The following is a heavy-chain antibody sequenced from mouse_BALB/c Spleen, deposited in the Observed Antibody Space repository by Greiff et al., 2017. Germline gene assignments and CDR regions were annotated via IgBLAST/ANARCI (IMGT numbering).Heavy chain of an antibody. CDR2: ISYSGST. Sequence: EVQGVESGPGLVKPSQSLSLTCTVTGYSITSDYAWNWIRQFPGNKLEWMGYISYSGSTSYNPSLKSRISITRDTSKNQFFLQLNSVTTEDTATYYCASRRAGRYDGTWFAYWGQGTLVTVSA. CDR1: GYSITSDYA. D-gene: IGHD2-14*01. J-gene: IGHJ3*01. CDR3: ASRRAGRYDGTWFAY. V-gene: IGHV3-2*02.